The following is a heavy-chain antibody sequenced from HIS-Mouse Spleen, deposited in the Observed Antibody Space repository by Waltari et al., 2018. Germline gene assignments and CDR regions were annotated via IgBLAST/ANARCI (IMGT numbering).Heavy chain of an antibody. J-gene: IGHJ6*02. CDR2: ISSSSSYI. D-gene: IGHD5-18*01. CDR3: ARGPGYSYGTTDYYYYGMDV. V-gene: IGHV3-21*01. Sequence: LEWVSSISSSSSYIYYADSVKGRFTISRDNAKNSPYLQMNSLRAEDTAVYYCARGPGYSYGTTDYYYYGMDVWGQGTTVTVSS.